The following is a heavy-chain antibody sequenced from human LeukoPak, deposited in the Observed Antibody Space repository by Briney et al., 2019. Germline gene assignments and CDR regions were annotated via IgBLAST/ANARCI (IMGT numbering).Heavy chain of an antibody. CDR3: ARHVLFSSSWYVFDY. Sequence: SETLSLTCTVSDGSIGSNSYYWGWIRQPPGKGLEWIGSVYFSGNTYYNPSLKSRVAISVATSKKQFSLQLTSVTAADTAVYYCARHVLFSSSWYVFDYWGRGTLDAVSS. D-gene: IGHD6-13*01. CDR1: DGSIGSNSYY. CDR2: VYFSGNT. J-gene: IGHJ4*01. V-gene: IGHV4-39*01.